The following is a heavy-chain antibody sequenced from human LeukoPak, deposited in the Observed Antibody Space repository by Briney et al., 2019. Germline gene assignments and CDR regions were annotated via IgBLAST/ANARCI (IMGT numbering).Heavy chain of an antibody. Sequence: ASVKVSSTASGYTFTGYYMHWVRQAPGQGLEWMGWINPNSGGTNYAQKFQGRVTMTRDTSISTAYMEVSRLTSDDTAVYYCARGAKSYYYYHMDVWGKGTTVTVSS. CDR2: INPNSGGT. CDR1: GYTFTGYY. CDR3: ARGAKSYYYYHMDV. J-gene: IGHJ6*03. V-gene: IGHV1-2*02.